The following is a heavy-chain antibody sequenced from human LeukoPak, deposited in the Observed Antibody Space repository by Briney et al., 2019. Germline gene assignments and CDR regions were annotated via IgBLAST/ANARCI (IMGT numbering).Heavy chain of an antibody. CDR1: GFTFSDYY. J-gene: IGHJ4*02. CDR2: ISGSGGST. V-gene: IGHV3-23*01. Sequence: GGSLRLSCAASGFTFSDYYMSWVRQAPGKGLEWVSAISGSGGSTYYADSVKGRFTISRDNSKNTLYLQMNSLRAEDTAVYYCAKDPNWRGSSSSVWGQGTLVTVSS. D-gene: IGHD6-13*01. CDR3: AKDPNWRGSSSSV.